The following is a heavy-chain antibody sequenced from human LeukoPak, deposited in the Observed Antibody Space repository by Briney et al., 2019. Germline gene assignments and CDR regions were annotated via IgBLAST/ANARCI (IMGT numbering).Heavy chain of an antibody. CDR1: GFTFDDYG. Sequence: GGSLRLSCAASGFTFDDYGMSWVRQAPGKGLEWVSGINWNGGSTGYADSVKGRFTISRDNAKNSLYLQMNSLRAEDTALYYCARVQYSSSWYGYYYYYMDVWGKGTTVTVSS. CDR3: ARVQYSSSWYGYYYYYMDV. V-gene: IGHV3-20*04. CDR2: INWNGGST. D-gene: IGHD6-13*01. J-gene: IGHJ6*03.